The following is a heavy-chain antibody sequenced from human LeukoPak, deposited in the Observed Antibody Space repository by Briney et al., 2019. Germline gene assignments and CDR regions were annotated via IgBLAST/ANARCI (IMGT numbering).Heavy chain of an antibody. CDR1: GGSFSGYY. CDR2: INHSGST. Sequence: SETLSLTCAVYGGSFSGYYWSWIRQPSGKGLEWIGEINHSGSTNYNPSLKSRVTISVDKSKNQFSLKLSSVTAADTAVYYCAKTGDGYFDYWGQGTLVTVSS. V-gene: IGHV4-34*01. CDR3: AKTGDGYFDY. J-gene: IGHJ4*02. D-gene: IGHD7-27*01.